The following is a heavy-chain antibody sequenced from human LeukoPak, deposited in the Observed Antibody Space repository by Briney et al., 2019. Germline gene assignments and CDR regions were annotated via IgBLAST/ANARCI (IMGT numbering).Heavy chain of an antibody. CDR1: GGSISSYY. CDR2: IYYSGST. J-gene: IGHJ4*02. CDR3: ARLSSGSSSWYDIDY. V-gene: IGHV4-59*08. Sequence: SETLSLTCTVSGGSISSYYWSWIRQPPGKGLEWIGYIYYSGSTNYNPSPKSRVTISVDTSKNQFSLKLSSVTAADTAVYYCARLSSGSSSWYDIDYWGQGTLVTVSS. D-gene: IGHD6-13*01.